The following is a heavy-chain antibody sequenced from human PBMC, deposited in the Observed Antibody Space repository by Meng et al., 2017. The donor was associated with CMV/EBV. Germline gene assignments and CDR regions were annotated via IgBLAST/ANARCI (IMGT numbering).Heavy chain of an antibody. Sequence: GSFSGYYWSWLRQPPGKGLEWIGDINHSGSTNYNPSLKSRVTISVDTSKNQFSLKLSSVTAADTAVYYCARGPPRAFTTGTTLLDYWGQGTLVTVSS. CDR3: ARGPPRAFTTGTTLLDY. D-gene: IGHD1-1*01. J-gene: IGHJ4*02. V-gene: IGHV4-34*01. CDR2: INHSGST. CDR1: GSFSGYY.